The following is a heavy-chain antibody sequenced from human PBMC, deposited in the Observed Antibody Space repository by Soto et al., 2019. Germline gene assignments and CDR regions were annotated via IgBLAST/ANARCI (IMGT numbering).Heavy chain of an antibody. CDR3: AKDLEDIVVVVAATPVIDY. V-gene: IGHV3-30*18. J-gene: IGHJ4*02. CDR2: ISYDGSNK. Sequence: GGSLRLSCAASGFTFSSYGMHWVRQAPGKGLEWVAVISYDGSNKYYADSVKGRFTISRDNSKNTLYLQMNSLRAEDTAVYYYAKDLEDIVVVVAATPVIDYWGQGTLVTVSS. CDR1: GFTFSSYG. D-gene: IGHD2-15*01.